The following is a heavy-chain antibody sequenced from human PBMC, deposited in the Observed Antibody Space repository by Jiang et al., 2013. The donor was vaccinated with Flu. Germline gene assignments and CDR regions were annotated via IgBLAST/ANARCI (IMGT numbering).Heavy chain of an antibody. D-gene: IGHD3-22*01. CDR3: ARGELHYYDSSGQVYYYYGMDV. V-gene: IGHV6-1*01. Sequence: QTLSLTCAISGDSVSSNSAAWNWIRQSPSRGLEWLGRTYYRSKWYNDYAVSVKSRITINPDTSKNQFSLQLNSVTPEDAAVYYCARGELHYYDSSGQVYYYYGMDVWGQGTTVTVSS. CDR1: GDSVSSNSAA. CDR2: TYYRSKWYN. J-gene: IGHJ6*02.